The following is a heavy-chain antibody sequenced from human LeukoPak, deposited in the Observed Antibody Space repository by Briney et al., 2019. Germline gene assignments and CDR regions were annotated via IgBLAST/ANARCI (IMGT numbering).Heavy chain of an antibody. D-gene: IGHD1-26*01. CDR3: ARGGGSFDY. CDR1: GGSISSHY. V-gene: IGHV4-59*11. Sequence: SETLSLTCTVSGGSISSHYWGWIRQPPGKGLEWIGYIYYSGSTNYNPSLKSRVTISVDTSKSQFSLNLTSMTAADTAVYYCARGGGSFDYWGQGTLVTVSS. CDR2: IYYSGST. J-gene: IGHJ4*02.